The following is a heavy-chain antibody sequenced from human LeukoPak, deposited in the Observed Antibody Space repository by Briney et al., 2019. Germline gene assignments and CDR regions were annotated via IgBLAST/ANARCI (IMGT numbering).Heavy chain of an antibody. CDR2: ICSGGST. D-gene: IGHD3-10*01. V-gene: IGHV3-53*01. J-gene: IGHJ6*02. CDR3: ARVRWFGKFFHYYGMDV. CDR1: GFTVSSNH. Sequence: GGSLRLSCAASGFTVSSNHMSWVRQAPGKGLEWVSVICSGGSTYYADSVKGRFTISRDNSKNTLYLQMNSLRAEDTAVYYCARVRWFGKFFHYYGMDVWGQGTTVTVSS.